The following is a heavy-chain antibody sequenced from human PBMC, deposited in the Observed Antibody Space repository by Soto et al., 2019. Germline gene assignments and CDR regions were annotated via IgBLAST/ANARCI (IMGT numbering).Heavy chain of an antibody. J-gene: IGHJ6*02. Sequence: GGSLRLSCAASGFTFSSYAMHWVRQAPGKGLEWVAVISYDGSNKYYADSVKGRFTISRDNSKNTLYLQMNSLRAEDTAVYYCARDGPHYDFWSGYQYYYYGMDFWGQGTTVTVSS. CDR1: GFTFSSYA. D-gene: IGHD3-3*01. V-gene: IGHV3-30-3*01. CDR3: ARDGPHYDFWSGYQYYYYGMDF. CDR2: ISYDGSNK.